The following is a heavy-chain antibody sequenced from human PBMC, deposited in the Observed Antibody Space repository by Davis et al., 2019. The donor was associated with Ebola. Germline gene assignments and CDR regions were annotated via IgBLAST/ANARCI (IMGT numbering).Heavy chain of an antibody. D-gene: IGHD6-19*01. V-gene: IGHV1-46*01. CDR1: GYTFTSYD. J-gene: IGHJ6*04. CDR2: INPSGGST. CDR3: ARDKRKWLVTDGMDV. Sequence: SVKVSCKASGYTFTSYDINWVRQAPGQGLEWMGIINPSGGSTSYAQKFQGRVTMTRDTSTSTVYMELSSLRSEDTAVYYCARDKRKWLVTDGMDVWGKGTTVTVSS.